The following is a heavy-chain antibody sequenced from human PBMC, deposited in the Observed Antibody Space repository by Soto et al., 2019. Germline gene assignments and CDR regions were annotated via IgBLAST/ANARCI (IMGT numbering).Heavy chain of an antibody. Sequence: SETLSLTCTVSGDSISSGDYYWSWIRQPPGKGLEWIGYISYGGSTYYNPSLKSRVIISVDTSKNQFSLKLSSVTAEDTAVYYCARDRTVTLDYWGQGTLVTVSS. CDR3: ARDRTVTLDY. CDR1: GDSISSGDYY. J-gene: IGHJ4*02. V-gene: IGHV4-30-4*01. CDR2: ISYGGST. D-gene: IGHD4-17*01.